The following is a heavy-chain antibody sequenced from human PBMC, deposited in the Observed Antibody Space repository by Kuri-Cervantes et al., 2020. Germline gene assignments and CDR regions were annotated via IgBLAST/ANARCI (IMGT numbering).Heavy chain of an antibody. CDR2: IHPDGTTT. CDR1: GFTFSSYW. Sequence: GESLKISCAASGFTFSSYWMHWVRQVPGKGLDWVSRIHPDGTTTTYADSVRGRFTISRDNAKNTLFLQVNSLRVEDMAVYYCVKDKTGAEDYWGHGTLVTVSS. CDR3: VKDKTGAEDY. D-gene: IGHD1-1*01. J-gene: IGHJ4*01. V-gene: IGHV3-74*01.